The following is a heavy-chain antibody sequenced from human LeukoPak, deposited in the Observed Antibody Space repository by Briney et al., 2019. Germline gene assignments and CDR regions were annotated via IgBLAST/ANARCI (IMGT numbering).Heavy chain of an antibody. Sequence: SETLSLTCTVSGGSISSYYWSWIRQPAGKGLEWIGRIYTSGSTNYNPSLKSRVTMSVDTSKNQFSLKLSSVTAADTAVYYCARERPYRGQPYYYYCYYMDVWGKGTTVTVSS. V-gene: IGHV4-4*07. CDR2: IYTSGST. J-gene: IGHJ6*03. D-gene: IGHD1-14*01. CDR1: GGSISSYY. CDR3: ARERPYRGQPYYYYCYYMDV.